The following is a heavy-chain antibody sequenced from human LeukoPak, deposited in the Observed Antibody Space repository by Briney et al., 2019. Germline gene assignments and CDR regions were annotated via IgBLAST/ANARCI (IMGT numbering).Heavy chain of an antibody. J-gene: IGHJ4*02. CDR1: GYTFTGHY. Sequence: VASVKVSCKASGYTFTGHYMHWVRQAPGQGLEWMGRINPNSGGTNYAQKFQGRVTMTRDTSISTAYLELSRVRFDDKAVYYCARDSGDAGYWGQGTLVTVSS. V-gene: IGHV1-2*06. CDR3: ARDSGDAGY. CDR2: INPNSGGT. D-gene: IGHD2-15*01.